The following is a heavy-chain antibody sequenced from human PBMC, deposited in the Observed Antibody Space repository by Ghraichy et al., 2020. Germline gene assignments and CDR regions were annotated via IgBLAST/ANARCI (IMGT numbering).Heavy chain of an antibody. CDR2: IYYSGST. CDR3: ARATAGATRWGKYYYYMDV. CDR1: GGSISSSSYY. V-gene: IGHV4-39*07. D-gene: IGHD1-26*01. J-gene: IGHJ6*03. Sequence: ESLNISCTVSGGSISSSSYYWGWIRQPPGKGLEWIGSIYYSGSTYHNPSLKSRVTISVDTSKNQFSLKLSSVTAADTAVYYCARATAGATRWGKYYYYMDVWGKGTTVTVSS.